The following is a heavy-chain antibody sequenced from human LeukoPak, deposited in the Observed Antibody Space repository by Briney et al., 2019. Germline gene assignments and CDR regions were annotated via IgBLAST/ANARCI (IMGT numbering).Heavy chain of an antibody. Sequence: PGGSLRLSCAASGFTFSSYSMKWVRQAPGKGLEWVSTISTSGARTYYADSVKGRFTISRDTSKNTLYLQMNSLRAEDTAVYYCAKDFPAYSGGYYPESYWGQGTLVTVSS. CDR1: GFTFSSYS. CDR3: AKDFPAYSGGYYPESY. V-gene: IGHV3-23*01. D-gene: IGHD3-22*01. CDR2: ISTSGART. J-gene: IGHJ4*02.